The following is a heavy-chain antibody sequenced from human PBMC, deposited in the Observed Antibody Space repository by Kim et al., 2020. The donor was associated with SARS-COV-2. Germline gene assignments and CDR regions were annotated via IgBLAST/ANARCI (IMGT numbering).Heavy chain of an antibody. J-gene: IGHJ4*02. CDR2: ISSSSSYI. CDR1: GFTFSSYS. CDR3: ARDPGYDYVWGSYRPYYFDY. Sequence: GGSLRLSCAASGFTFSSYSMNWVRQAPGKGLEWVSSISSSSSYIYYADSVKGRFTISRDNAKNSLYLQMNSLRAEDTAVYYCARDPGYDYVWGSYRPYYFDYWGQGTLVTVSS. D-gene: IGHD3-16*02. V-gene: IGHV3-21*01.